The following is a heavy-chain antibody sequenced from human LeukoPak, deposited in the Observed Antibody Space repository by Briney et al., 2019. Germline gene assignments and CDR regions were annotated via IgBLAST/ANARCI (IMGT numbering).Heavy chain of an antibody. J-gene: IGHJ4*02. CDR3: ARAHDRDGYSGHDY. V-gene: IGHV4-59*01. Sequence: SETLSLTCTVSGGSISSYYWSWIRQPPGKGLEWIGYIYYSESTNYNPSLKSRVTISVDTSKTQFSLKLSPVTAADTAVYYCARAHDRDGYSGHDYWGQGTLVTVSS. CDR2: IYYSEST. D-gene: IGHD5-24*01. CDR1: GGSISSYY.